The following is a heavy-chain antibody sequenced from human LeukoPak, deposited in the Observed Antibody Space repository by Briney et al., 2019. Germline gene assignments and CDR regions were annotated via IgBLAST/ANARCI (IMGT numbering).Heavy chain of an antibody. Sequence: PGGSLRLSCAASGFTFSSYWMHWVRHAPGKGLVWVSRINSDGSSTNYADSVKGRFTISRDNSKNTLYLQMNSLRAEDTAVYYCAKDPDYQLLSRAAFDIWGQGTMVTVSS. CDR1: GFTFSSYW. J-gene: IGHJ3*02. CDR3: AKDPDYQLLSRAAFDI. D-gene: IGHD3-16*01. V-gene: IGHV3-74*01. CDR2: INSDGSST.